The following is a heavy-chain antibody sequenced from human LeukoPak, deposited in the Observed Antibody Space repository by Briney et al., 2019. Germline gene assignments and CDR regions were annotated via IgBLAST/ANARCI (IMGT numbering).Heavy chain of an antibody. CDR3: ARDLLGWELHYFDY. D-gene: IGHD1-26*01. CDR1: GFTFSSYG. J-gene: IGHJ4*02. V-gene: IGHV3-21*01. CDR2: ISSSSSYI. Sequence: PGGSLRLSCAASGFTFSSYGMHWVRQAPGKGLEWVSSISSSSSYIYHGDSVKGRFTISRDNARNSLYLQMNSLRAEDTAVYYCARDLLGWELHYFDYWGQGTLVTVSS.